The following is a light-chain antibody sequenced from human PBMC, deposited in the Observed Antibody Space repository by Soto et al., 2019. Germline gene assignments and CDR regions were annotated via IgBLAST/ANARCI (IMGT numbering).Light chain of an antibody. Sequence: EIVMTQSPATLSVSPGERATLSCRASQSISSDVAWYQQKPGQAPRLLIYGASTTATGIPARFSGSGSGTEFTLTISSLQSEDFAVYTCQQYNKWPRTFGQGTRWIS. CDR2: GAS. V-gene: IGKV3-15*01. CDR1: QSISSD. J-gene: IGKJ2*01. CDR3: QQYNKWPRT.